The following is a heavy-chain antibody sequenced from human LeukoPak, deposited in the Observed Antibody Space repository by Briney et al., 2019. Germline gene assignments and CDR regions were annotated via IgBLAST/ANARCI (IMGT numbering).Heavy chain of an antibody. Sequence: GSSVKVSSKASGGTFSSYTISWVRQAPGQGLEWMGRIIPIFGIANYAQKFQGRVTITADKSTSTAYMELSSLRSEDTAVYYCARAPTMIVGWFDPWGQGTLVTVSS. CDR1: GGTFSSYT. D-gene: IGHD3-22*01. CDR3: ARAPTMIVGWFDP. J-gene: IGHJ5*02. V-gene: IGHV1-69*02. CDR2: IIPIFGIA.